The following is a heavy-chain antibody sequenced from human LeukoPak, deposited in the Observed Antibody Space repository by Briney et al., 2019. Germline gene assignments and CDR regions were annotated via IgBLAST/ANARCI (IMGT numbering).Heavy chain of an antibody. CDR2: ITGSSSDI. Sequence: PGGSLRLSCAASGFTFSNYNMKWVRQAPGKGLEWVSSITGSSSDIYYADSVKGRFTVSRDNAKTSLYLQMHSLRAEDTAVYYCARDLVGYCSNGICYNSDSSSLYWGQGTLVTVSS. CDR3: ARDLVGYCSNGICYNSDSSSLY. CDR1: GFTFSNYN. V-gene: IGHV3-21*01. J-gene: IGHJ4*02. D-gene: IGHD2-8*01.